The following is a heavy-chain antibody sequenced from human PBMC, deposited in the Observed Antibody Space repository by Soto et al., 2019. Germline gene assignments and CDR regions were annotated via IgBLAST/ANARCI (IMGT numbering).Heavy chain of an antibody. CDR3: ARGTTTDKADS. J-gene: IGHJ4*02. V-gene: IGHV4-30-4*01. Sequence: QVQLQESGPGLVRPSQTLSLTCSVSGASIYNGGYFWSWIRQSPGKGLEWIGHTHNSGSPYNNPSLERRVTISADASMTQSSMALTSATAADTAMRYCARGTTTDKADSWGQVILVTASS. D-gene: IGHD1-1*01. CDR2: THNSGSP. CDR1: GASIYNGGYF.